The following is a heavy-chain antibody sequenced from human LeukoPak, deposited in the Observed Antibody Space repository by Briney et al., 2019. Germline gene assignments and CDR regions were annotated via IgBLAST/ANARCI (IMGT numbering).Heavy chain of an antibody. J-gene: IGHJ4*02. Sequence: QPGGSLRLSCAASGFSFSGYWMSWVRQTPGKGLEWVANINQDGSERYYVYSVEGRFTISRDNAKNSLYLQMNSLRAEDTAVYYCARGRFGESGTYYFDYWGQGTLVTVSS. V-gene: IGHV3-7*01. CDR2: INQDGSER. D-gene: IGHD3-10*01. CDR3: ARGRFGESGTYYFDY. CDR1: GFSFSGYW.